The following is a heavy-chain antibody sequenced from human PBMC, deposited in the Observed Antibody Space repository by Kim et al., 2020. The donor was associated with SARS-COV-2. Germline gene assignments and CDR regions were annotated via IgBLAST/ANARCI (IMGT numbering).Heavy chain of an antibody. CDR3: ARDWPYGDYGFDY. Sequence: YADSVKGRFTISRANSKNTLYLQMNSLRAEDTAVYYCARDWPYGDYGFDYWGQGTLVTVSS. J-gene: IGHJ4*02. D-gene: IGHD4-17*01. V-gene: IGHV3-30*01.